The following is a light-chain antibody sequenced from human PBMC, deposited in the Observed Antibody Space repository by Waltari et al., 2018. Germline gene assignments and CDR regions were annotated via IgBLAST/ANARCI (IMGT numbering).Light chain of an antibody. CDR2: AAS. Sequence: EVVLTQSPGTLSLSPGERATLSCRASQSVGKYIVWYQQRPGQAPRLLIYAASTRATGIPDSFSGSGSGTDFSLTISRLEPEDFAVYYCQNHERLPATFGQGTKVEI. V-gene: IGKV3-20*01. J-gene: IGKJ1*01. CDR3: QNHERLPAT. CDR1: QSVGKY.